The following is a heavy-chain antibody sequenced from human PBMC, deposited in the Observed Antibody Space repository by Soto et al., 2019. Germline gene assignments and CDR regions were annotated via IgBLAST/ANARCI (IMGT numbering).Heavy chain of an antibody. Sequence: SETLSLTCAVYGGSFSGYYWSWIRQPPGKGLEWIGEINHSGSTNYNPSLKSRVTISVDTSKNQFSLKLSSVTAADTAVYYCARGTLMYYYDSSGYSSFDYWGQGTLVTVS. V-gene: IGHV4-34*01. J-gene: IGHJ4*02. CDR3: ARGTLMYYYDSSGYSSFDY. CDR2: INHSGST. CDR1: GGSFSGYY. D-gene: IGHD3-22*01.